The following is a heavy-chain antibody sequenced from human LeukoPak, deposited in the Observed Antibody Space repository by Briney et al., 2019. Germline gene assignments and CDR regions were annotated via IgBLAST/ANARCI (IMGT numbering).Heavy chain of an antibody. Sequence: GGSLRLSCAASGFTVSSNYMSWVRQAPGKGLEWVSVIYSGGSTYYADSVKGRFTISRDNSKNTLYLQMNSLRAEDTAVYYCARNVPDCYDSSGYLNWFDPWGQGTLVTVSS. V-gene: IGHV3-66*01. J-gene: IGHJ5*02. CDR3: ARNVPDCYDSSGYLNWFDP. D-gene: IGHD3-22*01. CDR1: GFTVSSNY. CDR2: IYSGGST.